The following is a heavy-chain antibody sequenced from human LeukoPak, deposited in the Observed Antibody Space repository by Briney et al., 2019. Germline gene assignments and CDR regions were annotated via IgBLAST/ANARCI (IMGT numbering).Heavy chain of an antibody. CDR3: ARCYSNYNCGWSDP. CDR1: GGSFSGYY. CDR2: INHSGST. Sequence: SETLSLTCAVYGGSFSGYYWSWIRQPPGKGLEWIGEINHSGSTNYNPSLKSRVTISVDTPKNQFSLKLSSVTAADTAVYYCARCYSNYNCGWSDPWGQGTLVTVSS. V-gene: IGHV4-34*01. J-gene: IGHJ5*02. D-gene: IGHD4-11*01.